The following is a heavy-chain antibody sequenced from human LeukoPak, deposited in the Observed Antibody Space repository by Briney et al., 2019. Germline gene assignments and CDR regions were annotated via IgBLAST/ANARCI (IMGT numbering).Heavy chain of an antibody. CDR1: GFTFSDYY. V-gene: IGHV3-11*04. D-gene: IGHD4-11*01. Sequence: PGGSLRLSCAASGFTFSDYYMSWIRQAPGKGLEWVSYISSSGSTIYYADSVKGRFTISRENAKNSLYLQMNSLRAEDTAVYYCARDPVTVTTFFDYWGQGTLVTVSS. CDR2: ISSSGSTI. J-gene: IGHJ4*02. CDR3: ARDPVTVTTFFDY.